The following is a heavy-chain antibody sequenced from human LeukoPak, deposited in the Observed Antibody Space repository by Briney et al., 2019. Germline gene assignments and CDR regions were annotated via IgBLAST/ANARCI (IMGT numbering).Heavy chain of an antibody. V-gene: IGHV4-39*07. CDR1: GGSISISSYY. CDR2: IYYSGST. D-gene: IGHD1-14*01. J-gene: IGHJ6*03. Sequence: SETLSLTCTVAGGSISISSYYWGWVRQPPGKWREWGGSIYYSGSTYYNPSLKSRVTISVDTSKKQFSPKLSSVTAADTAVYYCARAGSQPRDYYYMDVWGKGTTVTVSS. CDR3: ARAGSQPRDYYYMDV.